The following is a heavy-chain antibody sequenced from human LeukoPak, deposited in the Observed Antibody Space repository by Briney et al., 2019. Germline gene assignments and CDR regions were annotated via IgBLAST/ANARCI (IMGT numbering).Heavy chain of an antibody. Sequence: ASVKVSCKASGYTFTSYGISWVRQATGQGLEWMGWMNPNSGNTGYAQKFQGRVTITRNTSISTAYMELSSLRSEDTAVYYCARLPRAPGYYYYYYMDVWGKGTTVTVSS. CDR3: ARLPRAPGYYYYYYMDV. V-gene: IGHV1-8*03. J-gene: IGHJ6*03. CDR1: GYTFTSYG. CDR2: MNPNSGNT.